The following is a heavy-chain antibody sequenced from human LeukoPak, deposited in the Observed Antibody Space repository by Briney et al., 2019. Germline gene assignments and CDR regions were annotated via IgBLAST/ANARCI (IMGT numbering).Heavy chain of an antibody. CDR3: ARDSGRQQLVIFDY. CDR2: INPNSGGT. Sequence: ASVKVSCKASGYTFTGYYMHWVRQAPGQGLEWMGWINPNSGGTNYAQKFQGRVTMTRDTSISTAYMELSRLRSDDTAVYYCARDSGRQQLVIFDYWGQGTLVTVSS. D-gene: IGHD6-13*01. CDR1: GYTFTGYY. J-gene: IGHJ4*02. V-gene: IGHV1-2*02.